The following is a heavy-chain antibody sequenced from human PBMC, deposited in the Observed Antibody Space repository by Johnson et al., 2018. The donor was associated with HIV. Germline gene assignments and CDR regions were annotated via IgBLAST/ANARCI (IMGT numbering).Heavy chain of an antibody. CDR3: ARDLLSRALDI. J-gene: IGHJ3*02. Sequence: QMQLVESGGGVVQPERSLRLSCAASGFTFSSYAMHWVRQAPGKGLEWGAVISYDGSNKYYADSVKGRLTISRDNSKNTLYLQMNSLRAEDTAVYYCARDLLSRALDIWGQGTMVTVSS. CDR2: ISYDGSNK. V-gene: IGHV3-30-3*01. CDR1: GFTFSSYA.